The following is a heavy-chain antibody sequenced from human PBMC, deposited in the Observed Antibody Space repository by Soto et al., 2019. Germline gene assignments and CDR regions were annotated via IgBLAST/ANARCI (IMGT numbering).Heavy chain of an antibody. J-gene: IGHJ4*02. CDR1: GYSFTSYW. Sequence: GQSLKISCKGSGYSFTSYWISWESQLRGKGLEWMGRIDPSDSYTNYSPSFQGHVTISADKSISTAYLQWSSLKASDTAMYYCARHLAVAGTHSFDYWGQGTLVTVSS. CDR2: IDPSDSYT. D-gene: IGHD6-19*01. CDR3: ARHLAVAGTHSFDY. V-gene: IGHV5-10-1*01.